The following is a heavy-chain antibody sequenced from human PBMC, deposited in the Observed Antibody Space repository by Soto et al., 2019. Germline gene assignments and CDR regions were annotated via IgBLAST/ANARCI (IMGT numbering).Heavy chain of an antibody. CDR2: ISSSSSTI. J-gene: IGHJ6*02. Sequence: VSLRLSCAASGFTFSSYSMNWVRQAPGKGLEWVSYISSSSSTIYYADSVKGRFTISRDNAKNSLYLQMNSLRDEDTAVYYCARDASRGIVVVPAAIMHNFKSDSVKQNYGMDVWGQGTTVTVSS. CDR3: ARDASRGIVVVPAAIMHNFKSDSVKQNYGMDV. CDR1: GFTFSSYS. V-gene: IGHV3-48*02. D-gene: IGHD2-2*02.